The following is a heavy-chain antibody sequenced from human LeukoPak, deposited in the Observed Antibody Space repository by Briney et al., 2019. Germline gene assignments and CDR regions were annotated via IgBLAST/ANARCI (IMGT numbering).Heavy chain of an antibody. CDR1: GVSISSFY. D-gene: IGHD6-19*01. V-gene: IGHV4-59*01. CDR2: IDSSGIT. J-gene: IGHJ4*02. CDR3: ATVASGWSPDY. Sequence: SSETLSLTCTVSGVSISSFYYTWIRQPPGKGLEWIGYIDSSGITNYNSSLNSRVTISLDTSQNQFSLKLNSVTAADTAVYYCATVASGWSPDYWGQGALVTVAS.